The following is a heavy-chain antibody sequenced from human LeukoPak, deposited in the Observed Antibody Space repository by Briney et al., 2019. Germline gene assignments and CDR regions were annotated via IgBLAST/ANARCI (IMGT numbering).Heavy chain of an antibody. CDR2: IYYSGST. V-gene: IGHV4-59*01. D-gene: IGHD2-2*01. CDR1: GGSISSYY. CDR3: ARDPVDQPYWFFDL. J-gene: IGHJ2*01. Sequence: SETLSLTCTVSGGSISSYYWSWIRQPPGKGLEWIGYIYYSGSTNYNPSLQSRVTISVDTSKKQFSLKLSSVTTADTAVYYCARDPVDQPYWFFDLWGRGTLVTVSS.